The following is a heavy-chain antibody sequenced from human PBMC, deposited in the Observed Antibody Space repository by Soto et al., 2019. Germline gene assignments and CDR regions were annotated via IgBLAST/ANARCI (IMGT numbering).Heavy chain of an antibody. CDR1: GGSFSCYY. J-gene: IGHJ4*02. CDR2: INHSGST. CDR3: ARDPTDYSYADYFDF. D-gene: IGHD4-4*01. Sequence: SETLSLTCAVYGGSFSCYYWTWIRQPPGKGLEWIGDINHSGSTNYNPSLKSRVTISVDTSKNQFSLKLTSVTAADTAVYYCARDPTDYSYADYFDFWGQGTLVTVSS. V-gene: IGHV4-34*01.